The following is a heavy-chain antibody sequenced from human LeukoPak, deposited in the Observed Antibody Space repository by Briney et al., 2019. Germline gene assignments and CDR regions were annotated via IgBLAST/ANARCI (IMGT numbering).Heavy chain of an antibody. CDR2: INPNSGGT. CDR3: ARDIAAVGTGFDY. V-gene: IGHV1-2*02. D-gene: IGHD6-13*01. Sequence: ASVKVSCKASGYTFTGYYMHWVRQAPGQGLEWMGWINPNSGGTNYAQKFQGRVTMTRGTSISTAYMELSRLRSDDTAVYYCARDIAAVGTGFDYWGQGTLVTVSS. CDR1: GYTFTGYY. J-gene: IGHJ4*02.